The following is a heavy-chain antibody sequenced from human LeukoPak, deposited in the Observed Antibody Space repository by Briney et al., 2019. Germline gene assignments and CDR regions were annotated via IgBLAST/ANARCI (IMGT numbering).Heavy chain of an antibody. CDR2: INHSGST. J-gene: IGHJ4*02. V-gene: IGHV4-34*01. CDR3: ARGRRRSSGYCYGVFDY. CDR1: GGSFSGYY. Sequence: SETLSLTCAVYGGSFSGYYWSWIRQPPGKGLEWIGEINHSGSTNYNPSLKSRVTISEDTSKNQFSLKLSSVTAADTAVYYCARGRRRSSGYCYGVFDYWGQGTLVTVSS. D-gene: IGHD3-22*01.